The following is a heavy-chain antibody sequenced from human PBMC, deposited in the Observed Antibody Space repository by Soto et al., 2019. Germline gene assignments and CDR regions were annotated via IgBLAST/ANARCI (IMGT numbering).Heavy chain of an antibody. V-gene: IGHV1-69*12. CDR1: VGTFSSYA. D-gene: IGHD5-18*01. J-gene: IGHJ6*02. CDR3: ARGRGYSYGWYYYGMDV. CDR2: IISSFGTA. Sequence: QVQLVQSGAEVKKPGSSVKVSCKASVGTFSSYAIGWVRQAPGQGLEWMGGIISSFGTANYAQKFQGRVTITADESTSTAYMELSSLRSEDTAVYYCARGRGYSYGWYYYGMDVWGQGTTVTVSS.